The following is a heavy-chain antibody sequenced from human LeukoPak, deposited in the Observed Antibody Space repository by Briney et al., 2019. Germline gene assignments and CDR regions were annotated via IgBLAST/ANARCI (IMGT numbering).Heavy chain of an antibody. J-gene: IGHJ4*02. CDR2: ISAYNGNT. D-gene: IGHD2-2*01. CDR1: GYTFTGYS. Sequence: ASLKVSCKASGYTFTGYSMHWVRQAPGQGLEWMGWISAYNGNTNYAQKLQGRVTMPTDTSTSTAYMELRSLRSDDTAVYYCARAGCSRTSCYDDKQGDDYGGQGTRVSVS. CDR3: ARAGCSRTSCYDDKQGDDY. V-gene: IGHV1-18*04.